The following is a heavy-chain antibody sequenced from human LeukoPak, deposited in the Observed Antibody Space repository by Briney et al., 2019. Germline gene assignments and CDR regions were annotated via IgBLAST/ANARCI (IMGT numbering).Heavy chain of an antibody. D-gene: IGHD1-26*01. CDR3: ARGTRHGWELVV. J-gene: IGHJ4*02. V-gene: IGHV3-48*03. Sequence: GGSLRLSCAASGFTFSSYEMNWVRQAPGKGVEWVSFISSSGSTISYADSVKGRFTISRDNAKNSLFLQMNSLRAEDTAVYYCARGTRHGWELVVWGLGTLVTVSS. CDR2: ISSSGSTI. CDR1: GFTFSSYE.